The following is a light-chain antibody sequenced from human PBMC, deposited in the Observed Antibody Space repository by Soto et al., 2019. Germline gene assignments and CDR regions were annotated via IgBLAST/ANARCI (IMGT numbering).Light chain of an antibody. CDR2: GAS. Sequence: EVVMTQSAVTLSVSPGERATLSCRASQSLGSNLAWYQQKPGQAPRLLIYGASTRATGVPARFSGSGSGTEFTLTISSLQSEVFAVYYCHQYNNWPTWTFGQGTTVEIK. V-gene: IGKV3-15*01. CDR3: HQYNNWPTWT. CDR1: QSLGSN. J-gene: IGKJ1*01.